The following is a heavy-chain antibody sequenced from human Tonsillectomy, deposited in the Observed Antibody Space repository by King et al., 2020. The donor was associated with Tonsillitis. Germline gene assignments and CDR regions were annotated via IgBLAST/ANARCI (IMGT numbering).Heavy chain of an antibody. CDR3: VSVVVGAADH. D-gene: IGHD1-26*01. Sequence: VQLVESGGGLVQPGGSLRLSCAASGFTFSDHYMDWVRQAPGKGLEWFGRTRNKANSYTTEYAASVKGRFTISRDDSKNSVYLQMNSLKTEDKAMYHCVSVVVGAADHWGQGTLVTVSS. CDR1: GFTFSDHY. J-gene: IGHJ4*02. CDR2: TRNKANSYTT. V-gene: IGHV3-72*01.